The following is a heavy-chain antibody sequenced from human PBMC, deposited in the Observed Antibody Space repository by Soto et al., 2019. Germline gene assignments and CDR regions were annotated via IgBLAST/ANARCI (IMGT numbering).Heavy chain of an antibody. V-gene: IGHV1-69*01. CDR2: IIPISDTT. Sequence: QVQLVQSGAEVKKPGSSVKVSCKASGGTFSSYAISWVRQAPGQGLEWMGGIIPISDTTNYAQKFQGRVTLTADESRGTAYMELSRLRSEDTAVYYCARSQGSSTSLEIYYYYYYGMDVWGQGTTVTVSS. CDR3: ARSQGSSTSLEIYYYYYYGMDV. CDR1: GGTFSSYA. J-gene: IGHJ6*02. D-gene: IGHD2-2*01.